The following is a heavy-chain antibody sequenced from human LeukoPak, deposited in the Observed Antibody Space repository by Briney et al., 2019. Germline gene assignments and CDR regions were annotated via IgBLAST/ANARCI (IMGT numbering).Heavy chain of an antibody. V-gene: IGHV4-59*12. CDR2: IYYSGST. CDR3: ARSRYDSSGYYGIIGD. J-gene: IGHJ4*02. CDR1: GGSISSYY. Sequence: PSETLSLTCTVSGGSISSYYWSWIRQPPGKGLEWIGYIYYSGSTNYNPSLKSRVTISVDTSKNQFSLKLSSVTAADTAVYYCARSRYDSSGYYGIIGDWGQGTLVTVSS. D-gene: IGHD3-22*01.